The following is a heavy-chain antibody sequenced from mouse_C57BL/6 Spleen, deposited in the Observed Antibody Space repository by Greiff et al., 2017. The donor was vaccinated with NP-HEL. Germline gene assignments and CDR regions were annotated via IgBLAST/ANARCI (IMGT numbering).Heavy chain of an antibody. CDR1: GFSFNTYA. D-gene: IGHD1-1*01. CDR3: GRHYYGSSSWYVDV. V-gene: IGHV10-1*01. J-gene: IGHJ1*03. Sequence: EVQLQQSGGGLVQPKGSLKLSCAASGFSFNTYAMNWVRQAPGKGLEWVARIRSKSNNYATYYADSVKVRFTISSDDSERKLYLQMNSMKTEDTAMYYCGRHYYGSSSWYVDVWGTGTTVTVSA. CDR2: IRSKSNNYAT.